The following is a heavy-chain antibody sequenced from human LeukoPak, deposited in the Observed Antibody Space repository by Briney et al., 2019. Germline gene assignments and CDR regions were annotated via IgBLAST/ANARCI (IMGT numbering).Heavy chain of an antibody. CDR3: ARVVTFGYFDL. CDR1: GFTFSSYA. V-gene: IGHV3-64*01. Sequence: GGSLRLSCAASGFTFSSYAMSWVRQAPGKGLEWVSAISSNGGSTYYANSVKGRFTISRDNSKNTLYLQMGSLRAEDMAVYYCARVVTFGYFDLWGRGTLVTVSS. CDR2: ISSNGGST. J-gene: IGHJ2*01.